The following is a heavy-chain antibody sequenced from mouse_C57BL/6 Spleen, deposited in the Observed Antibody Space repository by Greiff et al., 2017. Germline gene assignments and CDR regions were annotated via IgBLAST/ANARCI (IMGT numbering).Heavy chain of an antibody. CDR3: ARSYYGSSWYFDV. D-gene: IGHD1-1*01. V-gene: IGHV1-64*01. CDR2: IHPNSGST. CDR1: GYTFTSYW. Sequence: VKLQQPGAELVKPGASVKLSCKASGYTFTSYWMHWVKQRPGQGLEWIGMIHPNSGSTNYNEKFKSKATLTVDKSSSTAYMQLSSLTSEDSAVYYCARSYYGSSWYFDVWGTGTTVTVSS. J-gene: IGHJ1*03.